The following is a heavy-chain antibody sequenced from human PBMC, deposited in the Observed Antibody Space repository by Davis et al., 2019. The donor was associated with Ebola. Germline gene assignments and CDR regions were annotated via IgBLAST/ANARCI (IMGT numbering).Heavy chain of an antibody. Sequence: KVSCKGSGYSFTNYWIGWVRQMPGKGLEWMGFIYPGDSDTRYSPSFQGQVTISADKSITTAYLQWSSLKASDTAMYYCARFLEWKADYWGQGTLVTVSS. CDR3: ARFLEWKADY. J-gene: IGHJ4*02. D-gene: IGHD3-3*01. CDR1: GYSFTNYW. CDR2: IYPGDSDT. V-gene: IGHV5-51*01.